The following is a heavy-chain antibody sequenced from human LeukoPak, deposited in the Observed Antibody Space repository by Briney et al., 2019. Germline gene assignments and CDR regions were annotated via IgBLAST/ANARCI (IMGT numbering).Heavy chain of an antibody. V-gene: IGHV4-59*08. Sequence: SETLSLTCIVSGGSISNSYWSWIRQPPGKGLQWIGYIYYSGSTNYNPSLKSRVTISGDTSKNQFSLKLSRGTAGDTAVYYCARTLYSRGFYTVDYWGQGTLVTVSS. J-gene: IGHJ4*02. CDR3: ARTLYSRGFYTVDY. CDR2: IYYSGST. CDR1: GGSISNSY. D-gene: IGHD3-3*01.